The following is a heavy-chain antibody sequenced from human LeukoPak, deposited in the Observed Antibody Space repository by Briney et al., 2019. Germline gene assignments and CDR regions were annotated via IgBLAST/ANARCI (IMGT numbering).Heavy chain of an antibody. D-gene: IGHD6-13*01. V-gene: IGHV3-7*01. Sequence: GGSLRLSCVASGFTFSDHSMMWVRQAPGKGLEWVANIKRDGSEKNYVDSVRGRFTVSRDNRENSLYLHLNSLGVEDTAVYYCARSSSWAYWGQGTLVTVSS. J-gene: IGHJ4*02. CDR3: ARSSSWAY. CDR1: GFTFSDHS. CDR2: IKRDGSEK.